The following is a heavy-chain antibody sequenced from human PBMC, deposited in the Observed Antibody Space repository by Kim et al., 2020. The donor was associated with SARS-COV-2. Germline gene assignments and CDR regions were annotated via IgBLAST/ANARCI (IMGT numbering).Heavy chain of an antibody. CDR3: ARQTRGGSDGWFVP. J-gene: IGHJ5*02. V-gene: IGHV4-4*07. D-gene: IGHD3-10*01. CDR2: IFTTGST. Sequence: SETLSLTCTVSDDSINSYYWTWIRQPAGKGLEWIGRIFTTGSTNYNPSLKSRVTISIDTSRNQFSLKLTSVTAADTAVYYCARQTRGGSDGWFVPWGQGTLVTVSS. CDR1: DDSINSYY.